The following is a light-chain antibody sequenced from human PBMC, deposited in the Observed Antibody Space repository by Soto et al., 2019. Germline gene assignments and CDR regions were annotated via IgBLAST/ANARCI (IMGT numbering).Light chain of an antibody. CDR1: QSVSRW. CDR2: DAS. V-gene: IGKV1-5*01. Sequence: IQMTQSPSILSASVGDSVTITCRASQSVSRWLAWCQQKPGKAPKLLIYDASSLNSGVPSRFSGSQSGTEFTLTITSLLPDDFATYFCQQYSSYSLPTFGGGTKVDIK. CDR3: QQYSSYSLPT. J-gene: IGKJ4*01.